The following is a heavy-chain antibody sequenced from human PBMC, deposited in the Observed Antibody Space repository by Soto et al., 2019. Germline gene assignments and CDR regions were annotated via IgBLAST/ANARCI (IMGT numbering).Heavy chain of an antibody. D-gene: IGHD6-19*01. CDR2: IYYSGGA. V-gene: IGHV4-31*03. CDR3: ARTPDSGKNWFDP. CDR1: GGSISSGGYY. Sequence: PSETLSLTCSVSGGSISSGGYYWSWIRQHPGKGLEWIGYIYYSGGAYYNPSLKSRVIISVDTSKNQFSLKLTSVTAADTAVYYCARTPDSGKNWFDPWGQGTQVTVSS. J-gene: IGHJ5*02.